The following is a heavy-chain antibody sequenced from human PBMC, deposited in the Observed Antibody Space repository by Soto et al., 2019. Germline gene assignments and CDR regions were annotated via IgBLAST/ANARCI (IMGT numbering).Heavy chain of an antibody. CDR2: INPNSGGT. V-gene: IGHV1-2*04. Sequence: ASVKVSCKASVYTFTGYYIHCVRQAPGQGLEWMGWINPNSGGTNYAQKFQGWVTMTRDTSISTAYMGLSRLRSDDTAVYYCARSYFSSGYDYSVSTFDYWGQGTLVTVSS. D-gene: IGHD5-12*01. CDR1: VYTFTGYY. CDR3: ARSYFSSGYDYSVSTFDY. J-gene: IGHJ4*02.